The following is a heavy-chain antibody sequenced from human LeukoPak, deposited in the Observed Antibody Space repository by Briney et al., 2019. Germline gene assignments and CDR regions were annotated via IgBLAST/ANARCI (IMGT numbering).Heavy chain of an antibody. J-gene: IGHJ4*02. D-gene: IGHD1-26*01. CDR3: ARAGDLVGATSYYFDY. V-gene: IGHV1-69*06. Sequence: GASVKVSCRASGGTFSSYAISWVRQAPGPRLEWMGRIIPIFGTANYAQKFQGRVTITADKSTSTAYMELSSLRSEDTAVYYCARAGDLVGATSYYFDYWGQGTLVTVSS. CDR1: GGTFSSYA. CDR2: IIPIFGTA.